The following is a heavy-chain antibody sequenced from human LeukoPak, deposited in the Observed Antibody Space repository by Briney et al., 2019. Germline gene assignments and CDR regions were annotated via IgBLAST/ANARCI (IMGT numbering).Heavy chain of an antibody. Sequence: PSETLSLTCAVSGHSISGGSYWGWIRQPPGKGLEWIGSIYHSGSTYYNPSLKSRATISVDTSKNQFSLKLNSVTAADTAVYYCARHPGPDYWGQGTLVTVSS. V-gene: IGHV4-38-2*01. J-gene: IGHJ4*02. CDR1: GHSISGGSY. CDR3: ARHPGPDY. CDR2: IYHSGST.